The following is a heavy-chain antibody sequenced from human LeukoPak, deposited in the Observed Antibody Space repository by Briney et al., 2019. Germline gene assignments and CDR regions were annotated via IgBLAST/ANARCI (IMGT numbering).Heavy chain of an antibody. J-gene: IGHJ4*02. CDR1: GYTFTSYA. CDR2: INAGNGNT. D-gene: IGHD6-13*01. CDR3: ARRTLIAAAGIYYFDY. V-gene: IGHV1-3*01. Sequence: ASVKVSCKASGYTFTSYAMHWVRQAPGQRLEWMGWINAGNGNTKYSQKFQGRVTITRDTSASTAYMELSSLRSEDTAVYYYARRTLIAAAGIYYFDYWGQGTLVTVSS.